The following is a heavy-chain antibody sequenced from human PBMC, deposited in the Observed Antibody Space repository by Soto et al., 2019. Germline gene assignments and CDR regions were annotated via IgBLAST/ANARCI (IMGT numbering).Heavy chain of an antibody. D-gene: IGHD5-12*01. J-gene: IGHJ4*02. CDR3: AKEIVATIFDFDY. CDR1: GFTFSSYG. Sequence: HPGGSLRLSCAASGFTFSSYGMHWVRQAPGKGLEWVAVISYDGSNKYYADSVKGRFTISRDNSKNTLYLQMNSLRAEDTAVYYCAKEIVATIFDFDYWGQGTLVTVSS. CDR2: ISYDGSNK. V-gene: IGHV3-30*18.